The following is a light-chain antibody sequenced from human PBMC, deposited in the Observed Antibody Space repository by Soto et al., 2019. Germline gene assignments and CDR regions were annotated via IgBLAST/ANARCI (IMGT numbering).Light chain of an antibody. CDR1: SSNIGAGYD. CDR2: GNS. Sequence: QSVLTQPPSVSGAPGQRVTISCTGSSSNIGAGYDVHWYQQLPGTAPKLLIYGNSIRPSGVPDRFSGSKSGTSASLAITGLQAEDEADDYCQSSDSGLSGAVVFGGGTKLTVL. V-gene: IGLV1-40*01. J-gene: IGLJ2*01. CDR3: QSSDSGLSGAVV.